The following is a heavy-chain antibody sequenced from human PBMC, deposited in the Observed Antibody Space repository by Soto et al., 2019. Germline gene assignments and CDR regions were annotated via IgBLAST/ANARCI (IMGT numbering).Heavy chain of an antibody. J-gene: IGHJ4*02. Sequence: GGSLRLSCAASEFTFSSHAMHWVRQAPGKGLDWMAAISYDGSYTPYADSVKGRFTISRDNSKNTLYLQMNSLRPEDTAIYYCAKDAAVGATLGSIDYWGQGALVTVSS. CDR1: EFTFSSHA. CDR2: ISYDGSYT. D-gene: IGHD1-26*01. V-gene: IGHV3-30*04. CDR3: AKDAAVGATLGSIDY.